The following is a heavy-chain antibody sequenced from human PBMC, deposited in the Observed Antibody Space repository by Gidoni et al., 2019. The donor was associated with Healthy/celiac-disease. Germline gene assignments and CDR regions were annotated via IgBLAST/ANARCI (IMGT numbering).Heavy chain of an antibody. CDR3: ARRLIAYSSGYYYEN. CDR1: GYSFTSYW. V-gene: IGHV5-10-1*03. D-gene: IGHD3-22*01. J-gene: IGHJ4*02. Sequence: EVQLVQSGAEVKKPGESLRISCKGSGYSFTSYWISWVRQMPGKGLEWMGRIDPSDSYTNYSPSFQGHVTISADKSISTAYLQWSSLKASDTAMYYCARRLIAYSSGYYYENWGQGTLVTVSS. CDR2: IDPSDSYT.